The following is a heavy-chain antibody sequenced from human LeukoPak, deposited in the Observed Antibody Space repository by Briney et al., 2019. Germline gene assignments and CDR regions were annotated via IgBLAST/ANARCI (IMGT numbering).Heavy chain of an antibody. J-gene: IGHJ5*02. V-gene: IGHV3-9*01. Sequence: GGSLRLSCAASGFTFDDYAMHWVRQAPGKGLEWVSGISWNSGSIGYADSVKGRFTISRDSAKNSLYLQMNSLRAEDTALYYCAKDRSWELLRVPGWFDPWGQGTLVTVSS. CDR2: ISWNSGSI. CDR3: AKDRSWELLRVPGWFDP. D-gene: IGHD1-26*01. CDR1: GFTFDDYA.